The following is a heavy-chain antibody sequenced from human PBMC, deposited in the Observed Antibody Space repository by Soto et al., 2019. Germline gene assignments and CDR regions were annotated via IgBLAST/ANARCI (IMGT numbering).Heavy chain of an antibody. CDR1: GFTFSSYA. CDR3: AKEMDIVYYFDY. V-gene: IGHV3-23*01. CDR2: ISGSGGST. D-gene: IGHD5-12*01. Sequence: GGSMRLSFAACGFTFSSYAMSGVRQAPGKGLEWVSAISGSGGSTYYADSVKGRFTISRDNSKNTLYLQMNSLRAEDTAVYYCAKEMDIVYYFDYWGQGTLVTVSS. J-gene: IGHJ4*02.